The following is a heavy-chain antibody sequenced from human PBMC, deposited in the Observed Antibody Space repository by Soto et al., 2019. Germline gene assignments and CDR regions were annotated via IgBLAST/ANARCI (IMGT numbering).Heavy chain of an antibody. Sequence: SETLSLTCAVSGDSISSSSYYWGWIRQPPGKGLEWIGSIYYSGSTYYNPSLKSPVTISVDTSKNQFSLKLSSVTAADTAVYYCARLGGSYAVPHFDYWGQGTLVTVSS. J-gene: IGHJ4*02. CDR3: ARLGGSYAVPHFDY. V-gene: IGHV4-39*07. CDR2: IYYSGST. CDR1: GDSISSSSYY. D-gene: IGHD1-26*01.